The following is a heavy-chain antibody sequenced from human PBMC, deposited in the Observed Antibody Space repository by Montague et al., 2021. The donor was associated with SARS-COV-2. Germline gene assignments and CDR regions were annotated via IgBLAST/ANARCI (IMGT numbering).Heavy chain of an antibody. CDR2: IYYTGST. J-gene: IGHJ6*02. Sequence: SETLSLTCTVSGGSISRSYWSWIRQPPGKGLEWIGYIYYTGSTDXNPSLKSRVTISVDTSKNQLSPKQISVTAADTAVYFCARHMSDCSKGICHTYYYYGWDVWGQGTTVTVSS. CDR1: GGSISRSY. CDR3: ARHMSDCSKGICHTYYYYGWDV. V-gene: IGHV4-59*08. D-gene: IGHD2-8*01.